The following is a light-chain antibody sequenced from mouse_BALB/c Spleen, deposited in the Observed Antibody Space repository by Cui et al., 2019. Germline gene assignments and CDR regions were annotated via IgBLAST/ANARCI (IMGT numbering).Light chain of an antibody. Sequence: DIVMTQSPSSLSVSAGEKVTISCKSSQSMINSENQKNYLAWYQQKPEQPPKLLIYGASTWESGVPDRFTGSGSGTDFTLTISSVQAEDLAVYYCQNDHSYPFTFGSGTKLEIK. CDR1: QSMINSENQKNY. V-gene: IGKV8-28*01. CDR2: GAS. J-gene: IGKJ4*01. CDR3: QNDHSYPFT.